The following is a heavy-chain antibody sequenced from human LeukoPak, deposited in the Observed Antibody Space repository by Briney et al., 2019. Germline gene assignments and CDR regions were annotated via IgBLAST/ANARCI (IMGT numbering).Heavy chain of an antibody. CDR2: IWYDGSNK. Sequence: GRSLRLSCAASGFTFSNYGMLWVRQAPGKGLEWVAVIWYDGSNKYYADSVKGRFTISRDNSKNTLYLQMNSLRAEDTAVYYCARSDSSGWYSLYFDYWGQGTLVTVSS. J-gene: IGHJ4*02. CDR1: GFTFSNYG. D-gene: IGHD6-19*01. V-gene: IGHV3-33*01. CDR3: ARSDSSGWYSLYFDY.